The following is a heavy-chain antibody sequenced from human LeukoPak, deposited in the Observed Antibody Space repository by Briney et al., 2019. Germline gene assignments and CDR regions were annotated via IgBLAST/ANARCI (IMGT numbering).Heavy chain of an antibody. CDR1: GFTVSRQL. D-gene: IGHD1-26*01. CDR3: AKKWELLAFDI. Sequence: GGSLRLSCAASGFTVSRQLMNWVRQAPGKGLEWVSRISGGGSTYYADSVKGRFTISRDNSKNTLYLQMNSLRAEDTAVYYCAKKWELLAFDIWGQGTMVTVSS. CDR2: ISGGGST. J-gene: IGHJ3*02. V-gene: IGHV3-53*01.